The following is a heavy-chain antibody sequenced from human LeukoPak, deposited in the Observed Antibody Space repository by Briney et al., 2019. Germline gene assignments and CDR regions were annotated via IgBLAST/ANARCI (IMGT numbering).Heavy chain of an antibody. CDR3: AREIRYFDIYYFDY. J-gene: IGHJ4*02. CDR2: IYYSGST. V-gene: IGHV4-59*01. CDR1: GGSISSYY. D-gene: IGHD3-9*01. Sequence: SETLSLTCTVYGGSISSYYWSWIRQPPGKGLEWIGYIYYSGSTNYNPSLKSRVTISVDTSKNQFSLKLSSVTAADTAVYYCAREIRYFDIYYFDYWGQGTLVTVSS.